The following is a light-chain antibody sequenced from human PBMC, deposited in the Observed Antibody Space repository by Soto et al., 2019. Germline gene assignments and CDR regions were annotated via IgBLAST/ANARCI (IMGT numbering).Light chain of an antibody. CDR1: QSVRTN. CDR2: GAS. CDR3: QQYHDWPQT. Sequence: EIVMTQSPATLSVSPGERATLSCRASQSVRTNLAWYLQKPGQAPRLLIYGASTRATGIPARFSGSGSGTEFSLTISSLQSEGSAVYSCQQYHDWPQTFGQGTKVEIK. J-gene: IGKJ1*01. V-gene: IGKV3-15*01.